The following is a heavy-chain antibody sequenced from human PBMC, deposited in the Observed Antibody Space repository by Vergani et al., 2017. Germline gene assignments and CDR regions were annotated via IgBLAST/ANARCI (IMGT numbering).Heavy chain of an antibody. CDR1: GFTFSSYA. CDR3: AGKVWFVEQFDC. Sequence: EVQLLESGGGLVQPGGSLRLSCAASGFTFSSYAMSWVRQAPGKGMEWVSAISGSGGSTYYADAVKGRFTISRDNSKNTLYLQMNSLRAEDTAVYYCAGKVWFVEQFDCWGEGTLVTVSS. D-gene: IGHD3-10*01. J-gene: IGHJ4*02. CDR2: ISGSGGST. V-gene: IGHV3-23*01.